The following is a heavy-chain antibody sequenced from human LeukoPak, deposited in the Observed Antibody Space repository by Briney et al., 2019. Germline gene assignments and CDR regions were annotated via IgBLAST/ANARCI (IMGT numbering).Heavy chain of an antibody. CDR3: ARHQRGNSDAFDI. V-gene: IGHV4-59*01. D-gene: IGHD4-23*01. CDR2: IYYSRRT. J-gene: IGHJ3*02. Sequence: PSETLSLTCAVSGASISSYYWSWIRQPPGKGLEWIGYIYYSRRTNYNPSLKSRVTISVDTSKNQFSLRLRSVTAADTAVYYCARHQRGNSDAFDIWGQGTMVTVSS. CDR1: GASISSYY.